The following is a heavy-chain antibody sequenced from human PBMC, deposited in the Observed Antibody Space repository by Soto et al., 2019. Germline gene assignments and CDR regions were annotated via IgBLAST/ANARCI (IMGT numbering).Heavy chain of an antibody. V-gene: IGHV3-23*01. J-gene: IGHJ1*01. CDR3: AIDLWWYTH. CDR2: INGGGSGA. CDR1: GFTFSDHA. D-gene: IGHD2-15*01. Sequence: EVQLLASGGGLVQPGGSLRLSCTASGFTFSDHAMTWVRQAPGKGLQWLSGINGGGSGAYYADSVKGRFTVSRANSNNTLFLQMDSLRVEDTAVYYCAIDLWWYTHWGQGTRVTVSS.